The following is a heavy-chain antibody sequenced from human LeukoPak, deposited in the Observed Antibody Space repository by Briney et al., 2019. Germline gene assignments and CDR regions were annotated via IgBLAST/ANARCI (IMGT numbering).Heavy chain of an antibody. CDR1: GGSISSYY. CDR3: ARHPRGDYCSSTSCYYPSWFDP. Sequence: SETLSLTCTVSGGSISSYYWGWIRQPPGKGLEWIGSIYYSGSTYYNPSLKSRVTISVDTSKNQFSLKLSSVTAADTAVYYCARHPRGDYCSSTSCYYPSWFDPWGQGTLVTVSS. CDR2: IYYSGST. D-gene: IGHD2-2*01. J-gene: IGHJ5*02. V-gene: IGHV4-39*01.